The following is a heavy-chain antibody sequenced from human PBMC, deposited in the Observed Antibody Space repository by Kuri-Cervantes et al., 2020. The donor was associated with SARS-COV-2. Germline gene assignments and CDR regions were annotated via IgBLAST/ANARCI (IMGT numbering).Heavy chain of an antibody. CDR3: ARDREQLVARAYYYYYYMDV. D-gene: IGHD6-13*01. J-gene: IGHJ6*03. CDR1: GGTFSSYA. V-gene: IGHV1-69*04. CDR2: IIPVLGTA. Sequence: SVKVSCKASGGTFSSYAISWVRQAPGQGLEWMGRIIPVLGTANYAQKFQGRVTITADKSTSTAYMELSSLRSEDTAVYYCARDREQLVARAYYYYYYMDVWGKGTTVTVSS.